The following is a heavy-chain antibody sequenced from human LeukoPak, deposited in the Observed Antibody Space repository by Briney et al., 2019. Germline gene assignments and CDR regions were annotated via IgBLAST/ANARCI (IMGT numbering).Heavy chain of an antibody. D-gene: IGHD2-2*01. V-gene: IGHV3-21*01. CDR3: VRGGEPQLPLYYFYMDV. Sequence: GGSLRLSCAASGFTFSSYSMNWVRQAPGKGLEWVSSISSSSGYIYYADSLKGRFTISRDNAKNSLYLQMNSLRAEDTAVYYCVRGGEPQLPLYYFYMDVWGKGTTVTVSS. CDR1: GFTFSSYS. J-gene: IGHJ6*03. CDR2: ISSSSGYI.